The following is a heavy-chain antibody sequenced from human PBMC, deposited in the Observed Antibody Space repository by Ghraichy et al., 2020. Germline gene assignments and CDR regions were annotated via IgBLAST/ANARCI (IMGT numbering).Heavy chain of an antibody. CDR2: ISSSSSTI. J-gene: IGHJ4*02. V-gene: IGHV3-48*02. CDR3: ARAELGYCSGGSCPPFDY. CDR1: GFTFSSYS. D-gene: IGHD2-15*01. Sequence: GSLRLSCAASGFTFSSYSMNWVRQAPGKGLEWVSYISSSSSTIYYADSVKGRFTISRDNAKNSLYLQMNSLRDEDTAVYYCARAELGYCSGGSCPPFDYWGQGTLVTVSS.